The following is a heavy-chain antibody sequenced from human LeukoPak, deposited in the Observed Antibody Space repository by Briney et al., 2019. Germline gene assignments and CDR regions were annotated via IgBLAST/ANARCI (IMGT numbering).Heavy chain of an antibody. CDR3: AQKGGTDH. V-gene: IGHV3-48*01. CDR1: GFSFSRFG. Sequence: GGSLRLSCVAFGFSFSRFGMNWVRQAPGKALEWVSHISSTSGDVYYADSVKGRFTISRDNAKNSLYLQMNSLRVEDTAIYYCAQKGGTDHWGQGTLVTVSS. D-gene: IGHD2-15*01. J-gene: IGHJ4*02. CDR2: ISSTSGDV.